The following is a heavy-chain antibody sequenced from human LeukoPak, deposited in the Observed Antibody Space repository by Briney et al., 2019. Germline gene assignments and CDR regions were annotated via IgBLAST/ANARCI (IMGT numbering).Heavy chain of an antibody. CDR3: AKNGRGYSSDYFDY. V-gene: IGHV3-23*01. CDR2: ISGSGGST. Sequence: PGGSLRLSCAASGFTFSSYAMSWVRQAPGKGLEWVSAISGSGGSTYYADSVKGRFTISRDNSKNTLYLQMNTLRPEDTAVYPCAKNGRGYSSDYFDYWGQGTLVTVSS. D-gene: IGHD5-18*01. CDR1: GFTFSSYA. J-gene: IGHJ4*02.